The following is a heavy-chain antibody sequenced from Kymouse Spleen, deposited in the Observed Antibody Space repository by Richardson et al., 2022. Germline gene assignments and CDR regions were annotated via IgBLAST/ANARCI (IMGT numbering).Heavy chain of an antibody. CDR2: INHSGST. D-gene: IGHD3-10*01. V-gene: IGHV4-34*01. CDR1: GGSFSGYY. Sequence: QVQLQQWGAGLLKPSETLSLTCAVYGGSFSGYYWSWIRQPPGKGLEWIGEINHSGSTNYNPSLKSRVTISVDTSKNQFSLKLSSVTAADTAVYYCARGRGSGSYEHWFDPWGQGTLVTVSS. CDR3: ARGRGSGSYEHWFDP. J-gene: IGHJ5*02.